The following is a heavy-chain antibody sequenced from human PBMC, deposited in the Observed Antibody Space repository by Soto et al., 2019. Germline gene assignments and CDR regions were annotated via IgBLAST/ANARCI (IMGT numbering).Heavy chain of an antibody. D-gene: IGHD6-19*01. Sequence: SETLSLTCAVSGGSISSSYWWSWVRQPPGKGLEWIGEIYHSGSTNYNPSLKSRVTISVDTSKNQFSLKLSSVTAADTAVYYCASSIAVAGYYYYGMDVWGQGTTVTVSS. V-gene: IGHV4-4*02. CDR3: ASSIAVAGYYYYGMDV. CDR1: GGSISSSYW. J-gene: IGHJ6*02. CDR2: IYHSGST.